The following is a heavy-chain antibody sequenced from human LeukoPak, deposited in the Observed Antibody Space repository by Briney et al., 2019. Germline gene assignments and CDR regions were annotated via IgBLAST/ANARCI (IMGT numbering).Heavy chain of an antibody. CDR3: ARYRLGWFDP. CDR1: GGSISSSDYF. J-gene: IGHJ5*02. D-gene: IGHD6-25*01. CDR2: INSRGST. Sequence: SETLSLTCTASGGSISSSDYFWSWIRQPAGKGLEWIGRINSRGSTNYNPSLKSRVTLSVDTSKNQFSLKLTSVTVADTAVYYCARYRLGWFDPGGQGTLVTVS. V-gene: IGHV4-61*02.